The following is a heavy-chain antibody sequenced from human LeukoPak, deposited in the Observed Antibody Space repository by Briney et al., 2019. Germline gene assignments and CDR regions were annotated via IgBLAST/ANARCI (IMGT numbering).Heavy chain of an antibody. J-gene: IGHJ3*02. D-gene: IGHD3-22*01. CDR3: TSARNPYYYDSSQEPPDAFDI. Sequence: GGSLRLSCTASGFTFGDYAMSCFRQAPGKGREGLGFIRGKAYGGTTEYAASVKGRFTISRDDPKSIAYLQMNSLKTEDTAVYYCTSARNPYYYDSSQEPPDAFDIWGQGTMVTVSS. CDR1: GFTFGDYA. V-gene: IGHV3-49*03. CDR2: IRGKAYGGTT.